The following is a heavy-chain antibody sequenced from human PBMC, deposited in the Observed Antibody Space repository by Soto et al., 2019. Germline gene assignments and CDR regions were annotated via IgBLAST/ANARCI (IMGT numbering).Heavy chain of an antibody. CDR2: IKSKTDGGTT. CDR3: TADIVLMVYAIM. D-gene: IGHD2-8*01. J-gene: IGHJ4*02. CDR1: GFTFSNAW. V-gene: IGHV3-15*07. Sequence: GGSLRLSCAASGFTFSNAWMNWVRQAPGKGLEWVGRIKSKTDGGTTDYAAPVKGRFTISRYDSKNTLYLQMNSLKTEDTAVYYCTADIVLMVYAIMWGQGTLVTVSS.